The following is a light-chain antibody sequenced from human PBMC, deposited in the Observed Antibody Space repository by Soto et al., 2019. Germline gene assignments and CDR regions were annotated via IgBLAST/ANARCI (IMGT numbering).Light chain of an antibody. CDR3: QQFGSSVT. Sequence: EIVLTQSPATLSLSPGERATLSCRASQSVSSYLARYQQKPGQAPRLLIYDASNRATGIPARFSGSGSGTDFTLTISRLEPEDFAVYYCQQFGSSVTFGQGTRLQI. CDR1: QSVSSY. J-gene: IGKJ5*01. V-gene: IGKV3-11*01. CDR2: DAS.